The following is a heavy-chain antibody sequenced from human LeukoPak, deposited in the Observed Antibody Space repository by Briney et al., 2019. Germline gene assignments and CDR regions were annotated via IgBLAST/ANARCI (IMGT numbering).Heavy chain of an antibody. CDR1: GGTFSSYA. Sequence: SVKVSCKASGGTFSSYAISWVRQAPGQGLEWMGRIIPILGIANYAQKFQGRVTITADKSTSTAYMELSSLRSEDTAVYYCARGPRRDGYNLTDYWGQGTLVTVSS. CDR3: ARGPRRDGYNLTDY. D-gene: IGHD5-24*01. J-gene: IGHJ4*02. CDR2: IIPILGIA. V-gene: IGHV1-69*04.